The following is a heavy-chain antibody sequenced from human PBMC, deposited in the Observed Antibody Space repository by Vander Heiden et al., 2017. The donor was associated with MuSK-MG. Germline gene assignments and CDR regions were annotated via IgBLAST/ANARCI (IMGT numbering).Heavy chain of an antibody. J-gene: IGHJ4*02. CDR1: EYRFTTSW. CDR3: ARHGKRRDGYSPDY. V-gene: IGHV5-51*01. Sequence: EVQLVQSGAEVKKPGESLKISCTGSEYRFTTSWIGWVRQMPGKGLEWMGIIYPGDSDTRYSPSFQGQVTFSVDKSISTAYLQWSSLKASDTAMYYCARHGKRRDGYSPDYWGQGTLVTVSS. CDR2: IYPGDSDT. D-gene: IGHD5-18*01.